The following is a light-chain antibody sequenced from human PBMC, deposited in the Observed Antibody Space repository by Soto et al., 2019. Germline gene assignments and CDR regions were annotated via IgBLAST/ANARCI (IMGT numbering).Light chain of an antibody. J-gene: IGLJ2*01. Sequence: QSVLTQPASVSGSPGQSITISCTGTSSDVGCYNYVSWYQQHPGKAPKLMIYDVSNRPSGVSNRFSGSKSGNTASLTISGLQAEDDADYYCSSDASSASLVFGGGTKLTVL. CDR1: SSDVGCYNY. CDR2: DVS. CDR3: SSDASSASLV. V-gene: IGLV2-14*01.